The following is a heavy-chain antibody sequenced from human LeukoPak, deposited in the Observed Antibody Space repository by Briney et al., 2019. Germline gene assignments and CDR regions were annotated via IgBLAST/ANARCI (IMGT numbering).Heavy chain of an antibody. V-gene: IGHV3-9*01. CDR3: AKDTSFEGSNYYDSSGYDY. J-gene: IGHJ4*02. Sequence: PGRSLRLSCAASGFTFDDYAMHWVRQAPGKGLEWVSGISWNSGSIGYADSVKGRFTISRDNAKNSLYLQMNSLRAEDTALYYCAKDTSFEGSNYYDSSGYDYWGQGTLVTVSS. CDR1: GFTFDDYA. CDR2: ISWNSGSI. D-gene: IGHD3-22*01.